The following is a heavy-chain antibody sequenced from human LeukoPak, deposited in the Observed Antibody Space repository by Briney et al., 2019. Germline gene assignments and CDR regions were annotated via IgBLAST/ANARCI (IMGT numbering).Heavy chain of an antibody. Sequence: GGSLRLACAASGFTFSSYAMSWVRQAPGKGREWVSAISGSGGSTYYADSVKGRFTISRDNSKNTLYLQMNSLRAADTAVYYCAKVRWYGDYWGQGTLVTVSS. CDR2: ISGSGGST. V-gene: IGHV3-23*01. CDR3: AKVRWYGDY. J-gene: IGHJ4*02. D-gene: IGHD6-13*01. CDR1: GFTFSSYA.